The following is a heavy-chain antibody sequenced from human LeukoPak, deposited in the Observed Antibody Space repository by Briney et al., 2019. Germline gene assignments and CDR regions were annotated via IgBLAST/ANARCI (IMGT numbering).Heavy chain of an antibody. CDR1: GFIFSSHG. CDR3: ARPTGGNGFDY. CDR2: ISSSSSYI. Sequence: PGGSLRLSCAASGFIFSSHGMNWVRRAPGKGLEWVSSISSSSSYIYYADSVKGRFTISRDNAKNSLYLQMNSLRAEDTAVYYCARPTGGNGFDYWGQGTLVTVSS. J-gene: IGHJ4*02. D-gene: IGHD4-23*01. V-gene: IGHV3-21*01.